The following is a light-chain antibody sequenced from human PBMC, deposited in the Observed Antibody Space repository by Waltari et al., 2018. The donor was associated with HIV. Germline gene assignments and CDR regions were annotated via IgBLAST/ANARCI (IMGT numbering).Light chain of an antibody. J-gene: IGKJ5*01. CDR3: QQYKNYPIT. Sequence: DVQMTQSPSSLSATVGDRVTITCRARQGVGNSLAWCQQKPGRAPASLIYAASKLQNGVPSRFSGAGSDTDFTLTISSLQPEDFATYYCQQYKNYPITFGQGTQLEIK. V-gene: IGKV1-16*01. CDR1: QGVGNS. CDR2: AAS.